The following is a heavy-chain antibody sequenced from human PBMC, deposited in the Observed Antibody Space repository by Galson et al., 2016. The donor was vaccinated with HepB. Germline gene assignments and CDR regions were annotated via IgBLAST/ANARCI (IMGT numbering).Heavy chain of an antibody. CDR2: ISTSSSTI. CDR3: AKEATATTGAKTKRVWYFDL. J-gene: IGHJ2*01. D-gene: IGHD1-7*01. CDR1: GFTLSNYG. Sequence: SLRLSCAASGFTLSNYGMHWIRQAPGKGLEWISYISTSSSTIYYADSVKGRFTISRDDATNSLYLQMNSLRDEDTAVYYCAKEATATTGAKTKRVWYFDLWGRGTLVTVSS. V-gene: IGHV3-48*02.